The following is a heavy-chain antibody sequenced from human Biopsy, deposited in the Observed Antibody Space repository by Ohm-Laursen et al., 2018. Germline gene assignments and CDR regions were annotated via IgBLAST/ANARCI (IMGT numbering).Heavy chain of an antibody. J-gene: IGHJ6*02. Sequence: SETLSLTCAVFGGSFSGYYWSWIRQPPGKGLEWIGEINHSGSTNNNPSLKSRVTISVDTSKNQFSLKVSSVTAADTAVYYCAKDRYNYTPIGGFSMDVWGQGTTVTVSS. CDR2: INHSGST. V-gene: IGHV4-34*01. CDR1: GGSFSGYY. CDR3: AKDRYNYTPIGGFSMDV. D-gene: IGHD5-18*01.